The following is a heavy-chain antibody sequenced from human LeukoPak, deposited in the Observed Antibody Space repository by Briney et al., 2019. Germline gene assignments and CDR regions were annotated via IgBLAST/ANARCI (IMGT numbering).Heavy chain of an antibody. CDR1: GGTFSSYA. V-gene: IGHV1-69*13. J-gene: IGHJ4*02. CDR2: IVPIFGTA. D-gene: IGHD6-13*01. Sequence: SVKVSRKASGGTFSSYAISRVRHAPGQGLEWMGGIVPIFGTANYAQKFQGRVTITADESTSTAYLELSSLRSEDTAVYYCASRYSSSWALDYWGQGTLVTVSS. CDR3: ASRYSSSWALDY.